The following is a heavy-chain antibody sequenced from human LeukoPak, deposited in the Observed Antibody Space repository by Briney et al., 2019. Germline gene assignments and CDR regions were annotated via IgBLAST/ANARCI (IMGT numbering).Heavy chain of an antibody. CDR1: GFAFSGSA. J-gene: IGHJ6*02. CDR3: ARENCGGDCYSLYYYYGMDV. CDR2: ISGSGDST. Sequence: GGSLRLSCAASGFAFSGSAIHWVRQASGKGLEWVSGISGSGDSTYYVDSVKGRFTISRDNSKNTLYLQMNSLRAEDTAVYYCARENCGGDCYSLYYYYGMDVWGQGTAVSVSS. V-gene: IGHV3-23*01. D-gene: IGHD2-21*02.